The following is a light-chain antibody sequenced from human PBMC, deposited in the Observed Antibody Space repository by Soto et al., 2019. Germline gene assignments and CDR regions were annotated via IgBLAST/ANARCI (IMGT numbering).Light chain of an antibody. Sequence: QSMLTQPPSASGTPGQRVTISCSGSSSNIGSNYVYWYQQLPGTAPKLLIYRNNQRPSGVPDRFSGSKSGTSASLAISGLRSEDEADYYCAAWDDSLSVPWVFGGGTKLTVL. CDR2: RNN. J-gene: IGLJ3*02. CDR3: AAWDDSLSVPWV. V-gene: IGLV1-47*01. CDR1: SSNIGSNY.